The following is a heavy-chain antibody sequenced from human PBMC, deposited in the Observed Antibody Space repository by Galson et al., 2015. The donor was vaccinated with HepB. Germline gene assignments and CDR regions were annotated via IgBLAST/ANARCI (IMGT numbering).Heavy chain of an antibody. CDR3: ARDPGYYDSSGSMRYFYYGMDV. D-gene: IGHD3-22*01. V-gene: IGHV1-46*01. CDR1: GYTFTSYY. J-gene: IGHJ6*02. CDR2: INPSGGST. Sequence: SVKVSCKASGYTFTSYYMHWVRQAPGQGLEWMGIINPSGGSTSYAQKFQGRVTMTRDTSTSTVYMELSSLRSEDTAVYYCARDPGYYDSSGSMRYFYYGMDVWGQGTTVTVSS.